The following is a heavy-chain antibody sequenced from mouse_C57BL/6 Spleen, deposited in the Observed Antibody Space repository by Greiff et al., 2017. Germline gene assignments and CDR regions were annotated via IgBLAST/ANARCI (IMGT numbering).Heavy chain of an antibody. CDR3: ARSGDYSNFDY. CDR1: GYAFTNYL. CDR2: INPGSGGT. J-gene: IGHJ2*01. Sequence: VQLQQSGAELVRPGTSVKVSCKASGYAFTNYLIEWVKQRPGQGLEWIGVINPGSGGTNYNEKFKGKATLTADKSSSTAYMQLSSLTSADAAVYFCARSGDYSNFDYWGQGTTLTVSS. D-gene: IGHD2-5*01. V-gene: IGHV1-54*01.